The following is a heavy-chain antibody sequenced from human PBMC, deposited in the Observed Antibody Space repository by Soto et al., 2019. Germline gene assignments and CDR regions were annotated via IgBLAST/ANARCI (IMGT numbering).Heavy chain of an antibody. CDR2: IKDSGDST. V-gene: IGHV3-23*01. CDR1: GFSFSNYA. J-gene: IGHJ4*02. CDR3: VKGGASYTICGYAN. D-gene: IGHD6-13*01. Sequence: DVELLESGGGLVQPGGSLTLSCAASGFSFSNYAMHWVRQAPGKGLEWVSTIKDSGDSTYYLDSVRCRFTISRDYSRNTLYLQMTSLRAEDTALYHGVKGGASYTICGYANWGQGILVTVSS.